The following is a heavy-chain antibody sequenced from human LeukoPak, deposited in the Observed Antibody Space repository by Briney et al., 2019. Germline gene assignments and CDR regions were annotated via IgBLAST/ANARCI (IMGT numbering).Heavy chain of an antibody. CDR3: AKPKRAYGYYPNSFDY. V-gene: IGHV3-30*18. J-gene: IGHJ4*02. Sequence: GGSLRLSCAASGFTFSSYGMHWVRQAPGKGLEGVAVISYDGSNKYYADSVKGRFTISRDNSKNTLYLQMNSLRAEDTAVYYCAKPKRAYGYYPNSFDYWRQGTVVTVSS. CDR1: GFTFSSYG. CDR2: ISYDGSNK. D-gene: IGHD3-22*01.